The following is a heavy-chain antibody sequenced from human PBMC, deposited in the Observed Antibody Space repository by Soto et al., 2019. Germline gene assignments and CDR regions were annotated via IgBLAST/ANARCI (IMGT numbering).Heavy chain of an antibody. J-gene: IGHJ4*02. D-gene: IGHD3-22*01. CDR1: GGSISSGGYY. V-gene: IGHV4-31*03. CDR2: IYYSGST. CDR3: ARLGYYDSSGYPRFDY. Sequence: SETLSLTCTVSGGSISSGGYYWSWIRQHPGKGLEWIGYIYYSGSTYYNPSLKSRVTISVDTSKNQFSLKLSSVTAADTAVYYCARLGYYDSSGYPRFDYWGQGTLVTVSS.